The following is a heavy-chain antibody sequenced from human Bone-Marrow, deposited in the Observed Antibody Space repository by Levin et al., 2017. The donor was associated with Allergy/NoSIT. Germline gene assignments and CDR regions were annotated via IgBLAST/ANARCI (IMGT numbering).Heavy chain of an antibody. Sequence: PGGSLRLSCAASGFTFSSYGMHWVRQAPGKGLEWVAVIWYDGSNKYYADSVKGRFTISRDNSKNTLYLQMNSLRAEDTAVYYCARDFKGSSGYYRFYYGMDVWGQGTTVTVSS. CDR2: IWYDGSNK. D-gene: IGHD3-22*01. CDR1: GFTFSSYG. V-gene: IGHV3-33*01. J-gene: IGHJ6*02. CDR3: ARDFKGSSGYYRFYYGMDV.